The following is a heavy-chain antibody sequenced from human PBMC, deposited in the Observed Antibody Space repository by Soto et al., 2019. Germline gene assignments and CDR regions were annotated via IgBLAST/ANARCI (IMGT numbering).Heavy chain of an antibody. Sequence: QVQLVQSGAEVKKPGSSVKVSCKASGGTFSSYAISWVRQAPGQGLEWMGGLIPIFGTANYAQKFQGRVTITADKSTSTDYMELSSLRSEDPAVYYCARWAVVVPAALGGAFDIWGQGTMVTVSS. CDR1: GGTFSSYA. J-gene: IGHJ3*02. CDR3: ARWAVVVPAALGGAFDI. V-gene: IGHV1-69*06. D-gene: IGHD2-2*01. CDR2: LIPIFGTA.